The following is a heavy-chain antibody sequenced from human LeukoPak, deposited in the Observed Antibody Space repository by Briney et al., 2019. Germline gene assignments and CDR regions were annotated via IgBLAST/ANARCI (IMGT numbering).Heavy chain of an antibody. Sequence: SETLSLTCAVYGGSFSGYYWSWIRQPPGKGLEWIGEINHSGSINYNPSLKSRVTISVVTSKNQFSLKLRSVTAADTAVYYCARRGDFWSGTYFDYWGQGTLVTVSS. CDR1: GGSFSGYY. V-gene: IGHV4-34*01. J-gene: IGHJ4*02. CDR3: ARRGDFWSGTYFDY. D-gene: IGHD3-3*01. CDR2: INHSGSI.